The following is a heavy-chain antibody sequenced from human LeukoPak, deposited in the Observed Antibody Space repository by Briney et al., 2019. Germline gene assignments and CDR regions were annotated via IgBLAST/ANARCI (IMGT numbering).Heavy chain of an antibody. J-gene: IGHJ4*02. CDR1: GFTFSSYA. Sequence: GGSLRLSCAASGFTFSSYAMSWVRQAPGRGLEWVSTIGDSGSDAYYADSVKGRFIISRDNSQHTLSLQMNSLRAEDTAIYYCAQDRVPGTSPKLDYWGQGTLVTVSS. V-gene: IGHV3-23*01. D-gene: IGHD1-7*01. CDR3: AQDRVPGTSPKLDY. CDR2: IGDSGSDA.